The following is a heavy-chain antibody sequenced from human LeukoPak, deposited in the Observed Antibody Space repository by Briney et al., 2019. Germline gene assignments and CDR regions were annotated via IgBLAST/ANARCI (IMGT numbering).Heavy chain of an antibody. J-gene: IGHJ4*02. CDR3: ARGRVPRMVRGELVDY. CDR1: GYTFTSYY. CDR2: INPSGGST. Sequence: VASVKVSCKASGYTFTSYYMHWVRQAPGQGLEWMGIINPSGGSTSYAQKFQGRVTMTRDMSTSTVYMELSSLSSEDTAVYYCARGRVPRMVRGELVDYWGQGTLVTVSS. V-gene: IGHV1-46*01. D-gene: IGHD3-10*01.